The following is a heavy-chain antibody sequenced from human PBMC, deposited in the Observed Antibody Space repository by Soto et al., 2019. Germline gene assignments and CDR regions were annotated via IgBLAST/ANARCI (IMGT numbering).Heavy chain of an antibody. V-gene: IGHV4-39*01. CDR2: IYYSGST. CDR3: ARLNWKRTNWFDP. Sequence: PSETLSLTCTVSGGSISSSSYYWGLIRQPPGKGLEWIGSIYYSGSTYYNPSLKSRVTISVDTSKNQFSLKLSSVTAADTAVYYCARLNWKRTNWFDPWGKGNLVTVSS. J-gene: IGHJ5*02. CDR1: GGSISSSSYY. D-gene: IGHD1-20*01.